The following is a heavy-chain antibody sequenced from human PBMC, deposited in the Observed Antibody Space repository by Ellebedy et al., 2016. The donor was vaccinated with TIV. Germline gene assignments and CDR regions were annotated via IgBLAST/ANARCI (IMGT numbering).Heavy chain of an antibody. CDR1: GFTFSSYD. Sequence: PGGSLRLSCAVSGFTFSSYDMNWVRQAPGKGLELVSYISGIASVTAYADSVKGRFTISRDNARTSLSLQMNSLRVDATAMYYCARSYGARTSGPWGQGTLVTVSS. CDR2: ISGIASVT. D-gene: IGHD3-16*01. CDR3: ARSYGARTSGP. J-gene: IGHJ5*02. V-gene: IGHV3-48*03.